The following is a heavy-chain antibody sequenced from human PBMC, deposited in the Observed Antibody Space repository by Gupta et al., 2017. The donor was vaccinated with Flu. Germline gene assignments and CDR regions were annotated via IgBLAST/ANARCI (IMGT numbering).Heavy chain of an antibody. Sequence: RQPPGKGLEWIGEINHSGSTNYNPSLKSRVTISVDTSKNQFSLKLSSVTAADTAVYYCARGGTIGPYYYMDVWGKGTTVTVSS. CDR3: ARGGTIGPYYYMDV. D-gene: IGHD3-3*01. J-gene: IGHJ6*03. V-gene: IGHV4-34*01. CDR2: INHSGST.